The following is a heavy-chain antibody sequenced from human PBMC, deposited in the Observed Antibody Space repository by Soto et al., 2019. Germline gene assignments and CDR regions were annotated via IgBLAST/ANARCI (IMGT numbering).Heavy chain of an antibody. V-gene: IGHV3-21*01. CDR3: ARAIAVAGNPKYFDY. CDR1: GFTFSSYS. D-gene: IGHD6-19*01. Sequence: GGSLRLSCAASGFTFSSYSMNWVRQAPGKGLEWVSSISSSSSYIYYADSVKGRFTISRDNAKNSLYLQMNSLRAEDTAVYYCARAIAVAGNPKYFDYWGQGTLVNVS. J-gene: IGHJ4*02. CDR2: ISSSSSYI.